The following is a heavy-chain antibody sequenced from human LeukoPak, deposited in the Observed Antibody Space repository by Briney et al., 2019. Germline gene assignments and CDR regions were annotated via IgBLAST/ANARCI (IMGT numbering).Heavy chain of an antibody. CDR2: ISGSGGST. J-gene: IGHJ4*02. CDR3: AKFPSRTVTTKEYYFDY. V-gene: IGHV3-23*01. Sequence: AGGSLRLSCAASGFTFDSYSMSWVRQAPGKGLEWVSAISGSGGSTYYADSVKGRFTISRDNSKNTLYLQMNSLRAEDTAVYYCAKFPSRTVTTKEYYFDYWGQGTLVTVSS. CDR1: GFTFDSYS. D-gene: IGHD4-17*01.